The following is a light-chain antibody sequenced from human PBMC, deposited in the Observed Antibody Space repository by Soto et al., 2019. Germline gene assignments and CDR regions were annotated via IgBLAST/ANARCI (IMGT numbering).Light chain of an antibody. CDR3: QQYTDYST. CDR1: QTISSW. CDR2: KAS. Sequence: DIQMTQSPSTLSASVGDRITITCRASQTISSWLAWYQQKPGKAPKLLIYKASSLESGVPSRFSGSGSGTEFTLTISSLQADDFATYYCQQYTDYSTFGQGTKVEIK. J-gene: IGKJ1*01. V-gene: IGKV1-5*03.